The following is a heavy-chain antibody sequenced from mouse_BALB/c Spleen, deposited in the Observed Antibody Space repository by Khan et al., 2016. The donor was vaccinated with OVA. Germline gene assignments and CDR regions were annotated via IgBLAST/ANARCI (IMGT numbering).Heavy chain of an antibody. CDR3: ARNSYRYDFTY. CDR1: GFSLSTYG. V-gene: IGHV2-2*01. Sequence: QVQLKQSGPGLVQPSQSLSITCTVSGFSLSTYGIHWVRQSPGKGLEWLGLIWSDGRTDYNVPFISRLSITKDSSKNQVFFKMNSLQPDDTAIYYCARNSYRYDFTYWGQGTLVTVSA. J-gene: IGHJ3*01. D-gene: IGHD2-12*01. CDR2: IWSDGRT.